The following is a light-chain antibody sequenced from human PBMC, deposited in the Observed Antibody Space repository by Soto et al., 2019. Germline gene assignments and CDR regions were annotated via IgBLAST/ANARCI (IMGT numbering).Light chain of an antibody. Sequence: EVVLTQSPGTLSLSPGERATLSCRASQSVSSSHLAWYQQTPGQAPRLLIYGASSRATGIPDRFSGSGSGTDFTLTISRLEPEDFAVYYCQQYGSWTFGQGTKVDIK. V-gene: IGKV3-20*01. CDR2: GAS. J-gene: IGKJ1*01. CDR1: QSVSSSH. CDR3: QQYGSWT.